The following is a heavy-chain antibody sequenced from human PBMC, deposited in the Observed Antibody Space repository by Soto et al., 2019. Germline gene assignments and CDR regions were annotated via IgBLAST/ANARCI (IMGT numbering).Heavy chain of an antibody. CDR1: GGSFSGYY. CDR2: INHSGST. J-gene: IGHJ6*02. D-gene: IGHD3-10*01. V-gene: IGHV4-34*01. CDR3: ARGSSPPYGSGSSDYYYYYGMDV. Sequence: SETLSLTCAVYGGSFSGYYWSWIRQPPGKGLEWIGEINHSGSTNYNPSLKSRVTISVDTSKNQFSLKLSSVTAADTAVYYCARGSSPPYGSGSSDYYYYYGMDVWGQGTTVTVSS.